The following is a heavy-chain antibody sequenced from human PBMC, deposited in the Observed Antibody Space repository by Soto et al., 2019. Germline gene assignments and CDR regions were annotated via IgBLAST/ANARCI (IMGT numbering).Heavy chain of an antibody. J-gene: IGHJ4*02. D-gene: IGHD5-12*01. CDR3: AAGGGLPRYY. CDR2: IYHSGST. CDR1: GGSISSGGYS. V-gene: IGHV4-30-2*01. Sequence: QLQLQESGSGLVKPSQTLSLTCAVSGGSISSGGYSWSWIRQPPGKGLEWIGYIYHSGSTYYNPSLKRRATLAVARSKNQCSLKLSSVTAADTAVYYCAAGGGLPRYYWGQGTLVTVSS.